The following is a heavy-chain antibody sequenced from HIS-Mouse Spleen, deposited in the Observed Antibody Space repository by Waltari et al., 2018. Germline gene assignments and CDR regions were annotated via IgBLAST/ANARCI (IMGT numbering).Heavy chain of an antibody. J-gene: IGHJ4*02. Sequence: QVQLVQSGAEVKKPGASVKVSCKASGYTFTSYDINWVRQATGQGLEWMGWRNPKSSKTGYATNFQGRVTMTRNTSISTAYMELSSLRSEDTAVYYCARGHDYSNYFDYWGQGTLVTVSS. CDR1: GYTFTSYD. CDR2: RNPKSSKT. D-gene: IGHD4-4*01. CDR3: ARGHDYSNYFDY. V-gene: IGHV1-8*01.